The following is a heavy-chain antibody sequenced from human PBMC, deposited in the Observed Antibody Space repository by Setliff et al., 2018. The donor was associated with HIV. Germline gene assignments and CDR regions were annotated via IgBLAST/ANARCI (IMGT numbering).Heavy chain of an antibody. D-gene: IGHD3-3*01. CDR3: ASRRGGGFLAWPDPYFDY. J-gene: IGHJ4*02. CDR2: IYYSGST. V-gene: IGHV4-59*08. Sequence: PSETLSLTCIVSGGSISSYYWSWIRQPPGKGLEWIGYIYYSGSTNYNPSLKNRVTISIDTSKKQFSLNLSSVTAADTAVYYCASRRGGGFLAWPDPYFDYWGQGTLVTVSS. CDR1: GGSISSYY.